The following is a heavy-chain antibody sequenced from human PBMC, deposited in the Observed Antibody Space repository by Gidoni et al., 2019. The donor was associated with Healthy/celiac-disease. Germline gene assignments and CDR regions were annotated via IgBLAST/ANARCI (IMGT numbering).Heavy chain of an antibody. CDR3: AKSFGYFDY. CDR1: GFTFGSYA. D-gene: IGHD3-16*01. J-gene: IGHJ4*02. V-gene: IGHV3-23*01. Sequence: EVQLWEPGGGLVQLGGSLRPSWAAPGFTFGSYAMSWVRQAPGKGLEWVSAISGSGCSTYYADSVKGRFTISRDNSKNTLYLQMNSLRAEDTAVYYCAKSFGYFDYWGQGTLVTVSS. CDR2: ISGSGCST.